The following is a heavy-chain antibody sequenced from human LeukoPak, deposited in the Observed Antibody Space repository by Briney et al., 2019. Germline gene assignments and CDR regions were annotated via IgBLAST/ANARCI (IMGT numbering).Heavy chain of an antibody. CDR1: GFTFGDYA. Sequence: PGGSLRLSCTGSGFTFGDYAMSWVRQAPGKGLEWVGFIRSEPFGGTPEYAASVKGRFTISRDDSKSIAYLQVNSLKTEDTAVYFCAGSFGELSFFAHWGQGTLVTVSS. CDR3: AGSFGELSFFAH. CDR2: IRSEPFGGTP. J-gene: IGHJ4*02. D-gene: IGHD3-10*01. V-gene: IGHV3-49*04.